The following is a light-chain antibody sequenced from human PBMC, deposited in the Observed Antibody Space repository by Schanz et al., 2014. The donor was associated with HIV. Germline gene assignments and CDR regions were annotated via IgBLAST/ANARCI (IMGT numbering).Light chain of an antibody. CDR3: QQYDNLPWT. J-gene: IGKJ1*01. V-gene: IGKV1-33*01. CDR1: HDINNY. Sequence: DIHLTQSPSSLSASVGDRVTITCQASHDINNYLNWYQQKLGQAPKLLIYDGSSLEIGVPSRFSGSGSGTHFTLTISSLQPEDIATYYCQQYDNLPWTFGQGTKVEIK. CDR2: DGS.